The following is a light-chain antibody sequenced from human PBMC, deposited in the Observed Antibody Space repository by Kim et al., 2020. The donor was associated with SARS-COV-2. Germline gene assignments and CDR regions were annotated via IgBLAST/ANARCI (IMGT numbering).Light chain of an antibody. Sequence: QSGTISCTGTSSDSGAYKYVSWYQQHPGNAPKLMIYEVNRRPSGVPDRFSGSKSGNTASLTVSGLQAEDEADYYCTSYAGSNNLDVFGTGTKVTVL. V-gene: IGLV2-8*01. CDR1: SSDSGAYKY. J-gene: IGLJ1*01. CDR2: EVN. CDR3: TSYAGSNNLDV.